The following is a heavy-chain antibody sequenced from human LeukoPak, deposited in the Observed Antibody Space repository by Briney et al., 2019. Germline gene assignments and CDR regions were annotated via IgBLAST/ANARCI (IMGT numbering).Heavy chain of an antibody. J-gene: IGHJ5*02. Sequence: SETLSLTCTVSGDSISSGSYYWSWIRQPAGKGLEWIGRIYTSGSTNYNPSLKSRVTISVDTSKNQFSLKLSSVTAADTAVYYCARGPRYCTNGVCSIFDPWGQGTLVTVSS. V-gene: IGHV4-61*02. CDR2: IYTSGST. CDR1: GDSISSGSYY. D-gene: IGHD2-8*01. CDR3: ARGPRYCTNGVCSIFDP.